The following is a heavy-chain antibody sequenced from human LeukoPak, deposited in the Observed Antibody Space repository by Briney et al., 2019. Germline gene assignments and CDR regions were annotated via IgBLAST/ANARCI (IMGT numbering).Heavy chain of an antibody. V-gene: IGHV3-23*01. CDR2: ISSIGVST. Sequence: GGSLRLSCAASGFTFNNYAMNWVRQAPGKGVERVSEISSIGVSTFYADSVKGRFTISRDNSKNTLYLQMNSLRVEDTALYSCAKEIGTSTVTTVDSWGQGTLVTVSS. CDR1: GFTFNNYA. D-gene: IGHD4-17*01. CDR3: AKEIGTSTVTTVDS. J-gene: IGHJ4*02.